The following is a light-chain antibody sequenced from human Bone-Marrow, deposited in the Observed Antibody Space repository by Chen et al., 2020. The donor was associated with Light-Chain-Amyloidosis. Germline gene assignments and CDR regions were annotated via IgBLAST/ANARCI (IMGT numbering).Light chain of an antibody. V-gene: IGLV3-25*03. Sequence: SYELTQPPSVSVSPGQTARITCSGDDLPTKYAYWYQQKPGQAPVLVIHRDTERPSGMSERFSGSRSGTTGTLTISGVQAEDEADYHCQSADSGGTYEVILGGGTKLTVL. J-gene: IGLJ2*01. CDR3: QSADSGGTYEVI. CDR1: DLPTKY. CDR2: RDT.